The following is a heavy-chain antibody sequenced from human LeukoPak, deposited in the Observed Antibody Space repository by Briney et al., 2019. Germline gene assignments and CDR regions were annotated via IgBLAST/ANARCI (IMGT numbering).Heavy chain of an antibody. CDR2: INTDGSIT. CDR3: ARGGGLDV. V-gene: IGHV3-74*01. D-gene: IGHD3-16*01. Sequence: GGSLRLSCAASGFTFSNYWIHWVRQAPGKGLVWVSRINTDGSITNYANSVKGRFSISRDNAKNSLYLQMSNLRADDTAVYFCARGGGLDVWGQGGTVTVS. CDR1: GFTFSNYW. J-gene: IGHJ6*02.